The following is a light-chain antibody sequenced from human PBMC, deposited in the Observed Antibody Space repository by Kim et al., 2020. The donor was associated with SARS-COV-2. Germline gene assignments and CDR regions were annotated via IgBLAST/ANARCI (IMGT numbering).Light chain of an antibody. CDR1: KIAPKS. CDR2: YDG. V-gene: IGLV3-21*04. CDR3: QVWDTFTDHRV. J-gene: IGLJ3*02. Sequence: SYELTQPPSVSVAPGKTAKITCEGDKIAPKSVHWYQQKAGQAPVLPLFYDGARPSGMPERVSGSYPGNTATLTLTGAEAGDEGDYYCQVWDTFTDHRVFG.